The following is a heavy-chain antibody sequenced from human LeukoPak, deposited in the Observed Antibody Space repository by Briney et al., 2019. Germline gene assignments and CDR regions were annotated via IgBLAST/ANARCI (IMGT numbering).Heavy chain of an antibody. CDR2: IRSKAYGGTT. CDR1: GFIFGDHA. Sequence: GGSLRLSCTASGFIFGDHAMSWFRQAPGKGLEWVGFIRSKAYGGTTEYAASVKGRFTISRDDSKSIAYLQMNSLKTEDTAVYYCTSVSAMPTALYDYWGQGTLVTVSS. D-gene: IGHD2-2*01. V-gene: IGHV3-49*03. J-gene: IGHJ4*02. CDR3: TSVSAMPTALYDY.